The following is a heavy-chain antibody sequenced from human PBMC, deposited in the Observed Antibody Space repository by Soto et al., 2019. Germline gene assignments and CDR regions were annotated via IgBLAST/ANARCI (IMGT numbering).Heavy chain of an antibody. CDR2: ISYDGRNK. CDR1: GFDFSAHG. V-gene: IGHV3-30*18. CDR3: AKDSAYSSGGFDH. D-gene: IGHD6-25*01. J-gene: IGHJ4*02. Sequence: VGSLRLSCAASGFDFSAHGMHWVRQAPGKGLEWVAVISYDGRNKDYADSGKGRFTISRDNSRNPVYLQMNSLRADDTAVYFCAKDSAYSSGGFDHWGQGILVTVSS.